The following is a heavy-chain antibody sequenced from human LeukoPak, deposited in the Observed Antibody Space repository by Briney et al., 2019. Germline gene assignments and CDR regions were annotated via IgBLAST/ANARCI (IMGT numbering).Heavy chain of an antibody. V-gene: IGHV3-23*01. J-gene: IGHJ4*02. CDR2: ISTDAGET. D-gene: IGHD3-10*01. CDR3: AKGSGNGYGSGPFDY. Sequence: QSGGSLRLSCAASGFTFSSYAMSWVRQAPGKGLEWVSAISTDAGETHYADSVKGRFTISRDNSKNTVSLQMSSLRAEDTALYYCAKGSGNGYGSGPFDYWGQGTLVTVSS. CDR1: GFTFSSYA.